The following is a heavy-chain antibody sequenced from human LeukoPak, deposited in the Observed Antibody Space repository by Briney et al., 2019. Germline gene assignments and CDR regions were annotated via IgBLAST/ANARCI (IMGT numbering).Heavy chain of an antibody. CDR2: INPNSGGT. J-gene: IGHJ6*02. Sequence: ASVKVSCKASGYTLTGYYMHWVRQAPGQGLEWMGWINPNSGGTNYAQKFQGWVTMTRDTSISTAYMELSRLRSDDTAVYYCARDTGTTAYAYYYGMDVWGQGTTVTVSS. V-gene: IGHV1-2*04. D-gene: IGHD4-17*01. CDR1: GYTLTGYY. CDR3: ARDTGTTAYAYYYGMDV.